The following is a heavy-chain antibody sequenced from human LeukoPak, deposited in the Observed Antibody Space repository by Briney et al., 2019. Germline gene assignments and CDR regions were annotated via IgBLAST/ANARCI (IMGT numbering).Heavy chain of an antibody. J-gene: IGHJ4*02. D-gene: IGHD1-26*01. CDR2: VHYSGTP. CDR3: ARGVGATHFDY. Sequence: SETLSLTCAVYGGSFSDYYWTWIRQPPDKGLEWIGYVHYSGTPNSNPSLKSRVTFSVDTSKNQFSLRLTSVTAADTAVYYCARGVGATHFDYWGQGTLVTVSS. V-gene: IGHV4-59*01. CDR1: GGSFSDYY.